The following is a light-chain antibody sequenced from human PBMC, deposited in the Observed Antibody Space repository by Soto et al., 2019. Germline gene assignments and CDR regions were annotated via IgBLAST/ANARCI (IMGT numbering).Light chain of an antibody. CDR1: QGIGTW. CDR3: QQANSFPLT. CDR2: AAS. Sequence: DIQLTQSPSSVCASVGDRVTITCRTSQGIGTWLGWYQQKPGKAPKLLIYAASSLQSGVPSRFSGSGSGTDFTLTITSLQPEDFATSYCQQANSFPLTFGGGTKVDIK. V-gene: IGKV1-12*01. J-gene: IGKJ4*01.